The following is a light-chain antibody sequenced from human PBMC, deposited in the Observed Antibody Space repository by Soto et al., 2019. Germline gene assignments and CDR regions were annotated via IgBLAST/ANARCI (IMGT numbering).Light chain of an antibody. V-gene: IGKV4-1*01. CDR1: QSVLYSSNNKNY. CDR2: WAS. CDR3: QQYYSTPYT. J-gene: IGKJ2*01. Sequence: DIVMTQSPDSLAVSLGERATINCKSSQSVLYSSNNKNYLTWYQQKPGQPPKLLIYWASTRESGVPDRFSGSGSGTDFTLTINSRQAEDVAVYYCQQYYSTPYTFGQGTKLEIK.